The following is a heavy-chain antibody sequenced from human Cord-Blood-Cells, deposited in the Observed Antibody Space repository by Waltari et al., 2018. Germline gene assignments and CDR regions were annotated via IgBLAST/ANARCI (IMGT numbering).Heavy chain of an antibody. V-gene: IGHV4-38-2*01. J-gene: IGHJ4*02. CDR3: ARAAGYCSSTSCYFDY. D-gene: IGHD2-2*01. CDR2: IYHSGST. Sequence: QVKLQESGPGLVKPSETLSLTCAVSGYSISSGYYWGWIRQPPGKGLEWIGSIYHSGSTYYNPSLKSRVTISVDTSKNQFSLKLSSVTAADTAVYYCARAAGYCSSTSCYFDYWGQGTLVTVSS. CDR1: GYSISSGYY.